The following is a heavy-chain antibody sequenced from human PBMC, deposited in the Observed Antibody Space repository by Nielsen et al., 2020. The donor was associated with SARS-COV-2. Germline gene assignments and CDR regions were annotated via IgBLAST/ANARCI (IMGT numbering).Heavy chain of an antibody. J-gene: IGHJ4*02. Sequence: WIRQPPGKGLEWVSYISSSSSYTNYADSVKGRFTISRDNAKNSLYLQMNSLGAEDTAVYYCARCAYYYDSSGYPHPTLFDYWGQGTLVTVSS. CDR2: ISSSSSYT. CDR3: ARCAYYYDSSGYPHPTLFDY. D-gene: IGHD3-22*01. V-gene: IGHV3-11*06.